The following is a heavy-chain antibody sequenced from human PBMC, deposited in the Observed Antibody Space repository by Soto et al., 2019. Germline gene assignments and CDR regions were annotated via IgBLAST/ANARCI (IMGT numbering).Heavy chain of an antibody. D-gene: IGHD6-6*01. CDR1: GDSVSSNSAA. J-gene: IGHJ6*02. V-gene: IGHV6-1*01. CDR2: TYYRSKWYN. CDR3: ASGRPAYYAMDV. Sequence: QVQLQQTGPGLVKPSQTLSLTCAISGDSVSSNSAAWNWLRQAPSRGLEWLGRTYYRSKWYNDYAVSVKSRITINPDTSKNQFSLQLNSVTPEDTAVYFCASGRPAYYAMDVWGQGTTVTVAS.